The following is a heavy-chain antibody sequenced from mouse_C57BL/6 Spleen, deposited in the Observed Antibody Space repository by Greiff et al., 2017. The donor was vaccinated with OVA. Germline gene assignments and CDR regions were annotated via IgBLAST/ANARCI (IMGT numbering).Heavy chain of an antibody. J-gene: IGHJ3*01. D-gene: IGHD1-1*01. V-gene: IGHV1-69*01. CDR1: GYTFTSYW. Sequence: VQLQQPGAELVMPGASVKLSCKASGYTFTSYWMHWVKQRPGQGLEWIGEIDPSDSYTNYNQKFKGKSTLTVDKSSSTAYMQLSSLTSEDSAVYYCARVTTVERAWFAYWGQGTLVTVSA. CDR2: IDPSDSYT. CDR3: ARVTTVERAWFAY.